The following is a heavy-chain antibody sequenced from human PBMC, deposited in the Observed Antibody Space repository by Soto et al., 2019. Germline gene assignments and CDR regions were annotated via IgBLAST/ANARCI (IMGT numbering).Heavy chain of an antibody. V-gene: IGHV4-30-2*01. Sequence: QLQLQESGSGLVKPSQTLSLTCAVSGGSISSGGYSWSWIRQPPGKGLEWIGYIYHSGSTYYNPSLKSRVTISVDRFKNQFSLKLSSVTAADTAVYYCARRLFNSYGGFDYWGQGTLVTVSS. CDR3: ARRLFNSYGGFDY. CDR2: IYHSGST. J-gene: IGHJ4*02. D-gene: IGHD1-26*01. CDR1: GGSISSGGYS.